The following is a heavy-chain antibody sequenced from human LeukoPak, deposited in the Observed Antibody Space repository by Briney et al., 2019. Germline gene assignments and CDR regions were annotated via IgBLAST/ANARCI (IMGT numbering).Heavy chain of an antibody. Sequence: ASVKVSCKASGGTFSNYAISWVRQAPGQGLEWMGRIIPIFGTTNYAQKFQGRVTITTDESTSTAYMELSSLRSEDTAVYYCAREYSSSSIYYYYYMDVWGKGTTVTVSS. CDR1: GGTFSNYA. CDR3: AREYSSSSIYYYYYMDV. V-gene: IGHV1-69*05. J-gene: IGHJ6*03. CDR2: IIPIFGTT. D-gene: IGHD6-6*01.